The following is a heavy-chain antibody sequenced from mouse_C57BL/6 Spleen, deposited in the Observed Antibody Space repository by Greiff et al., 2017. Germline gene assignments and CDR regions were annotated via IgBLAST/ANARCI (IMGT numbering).Heavy chain of an antibody. CDR2: INPSNGGT. V-gene: IGHV1-53*01. CDR1: GYTFTSYW. J-gene: IGHJ4*01. D-gene: IGHD2-1*01. CDR3: ARSGIYYGNPYYAMDY. Sequence: QVQLQQSGTELVKPGASVKLSCKASGYTFTSYWMHWVKQRPGQGLEWIGNINPSNGGTNYNEKFKSKATLTVDKSSSTAYMQLSSLTSEDSAVYYCARSGIYYGNPYYAMDYWGQGTSVTVSS.